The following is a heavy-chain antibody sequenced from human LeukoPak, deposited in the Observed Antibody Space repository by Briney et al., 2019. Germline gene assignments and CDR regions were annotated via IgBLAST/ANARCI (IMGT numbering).Heavy chain of an antibody. Sequence: SGGSLRLSCAASGFTSSTYGMHWVRQAPGKGLEWVAVIWYDGTDKYYSDSVKGRFTISRDNSKNTLYLQMNSLRAEDTAVYYCARAVGPFDYWGQGTLVTVSS. V-gene: IGHV3-33*01. CDR3: ARAVGPFDY. CDR2: IWYDGTDK. J-gene: IGHJ4*02. D-gene: IGHD2-15*01. CDR1: GFTSSTYG.